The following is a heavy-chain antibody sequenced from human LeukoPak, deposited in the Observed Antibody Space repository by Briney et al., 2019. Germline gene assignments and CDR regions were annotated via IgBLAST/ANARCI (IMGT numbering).Heavy chain of an antibody. V-gene: IGHV3-21*01. CDR1: GFTFSSYT. CDR2: ISTGSTYI. J-gene: IGHJ4*02. Sequence: PGGSLRLSCAASGFTFSSYTMNWVRQAPGKGLEWVSSISTGSTYIYYADAVKGRFTISRDNAKNPLYLQMNSLRAEDTAVYYCATGGLYSSGDYWGQGTLVTVSS. D-gene: IGHD6-19*01. CDR3: ATGGLYSSGDY.